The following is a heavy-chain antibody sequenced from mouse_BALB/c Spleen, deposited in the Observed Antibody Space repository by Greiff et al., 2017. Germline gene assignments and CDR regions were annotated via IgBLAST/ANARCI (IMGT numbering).Heavy chain of an antibody. D-gene: IGHD4-1*01. CDR1: GFTFTDYY. CDR2: IRNKANGYTT. V-gene: IGHV7-3*02. CDR3: ARDILTGYFDY. Sequence: EVHLVESGGGLVQPGGSLRLSCATSGFTFTDYYMSWVRQPPGKALEWLGFIRNKANGYTTEYSASVKGRFTISRDNSQSILYLQMNTLRAEDSATYYCARDILTGYFDYWGQGTTLTVSS. J-gene: IGHJ2*01.